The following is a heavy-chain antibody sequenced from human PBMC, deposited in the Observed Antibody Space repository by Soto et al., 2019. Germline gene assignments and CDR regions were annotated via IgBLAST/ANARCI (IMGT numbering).Heavy chain of an antibody. V-gene: IGHV4-38-2*01. CDR2: IHHSGST. J-gene: IGHJ4*02. CDR3: ARSSGYVPGGY. D-gene: IGHD5-12*01. CDR1: GYPISSGYY. Sequence: SETLSLTCAVSGYPISSGYYWGWIRQPPGKGLEWIGIIHHSGSTYYNPSLRSRITISVDTPKNQFSLKMPSVTAADTAVYYCARSSGYVPGGYWGQGILVTVSS.